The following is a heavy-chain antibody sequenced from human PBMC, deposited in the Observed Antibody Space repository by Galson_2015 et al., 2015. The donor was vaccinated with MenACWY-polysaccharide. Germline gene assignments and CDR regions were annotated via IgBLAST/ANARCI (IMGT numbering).Heavy chain of an antibody. CDR2: MNPNSGNT. D-gene: IGHD2-2*01. CDR1: GYTFTSYD. Sequence: SVKVSCKASGYTFTSYDINWVRQATGQGLGWMGWMNPNSGNTGYAQKFQGRVTMTRNTSISTAYMELSSLRSEDTAVYYCARNKLGSSSTSLDYWGQGTLVTVSS. J-gene: IGHJ4*02. CDR3: ARNKLGSSSTSLDY. V-gene: IGHV1-8*01.